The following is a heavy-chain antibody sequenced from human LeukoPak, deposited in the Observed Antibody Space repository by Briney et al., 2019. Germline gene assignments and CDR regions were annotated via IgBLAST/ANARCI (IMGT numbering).Heavy chain of an antibody. CDR3: STWTDLYDY. D-gene: IGHD3/OR15-3a*01. CDR1: GFTFSNAW. J-gene: IGHJ4*02. CDR2: IRSKTDGGTA. Sequence: RGSLRLSCAASGFTFSNAWMSWVRHAPGKGLGWVGRIRSKTDGGTADHAASVRARFTISRDDSKNMLYLQMNSLKTEDTAVYYCSTWTDLYDYWGQGTLVTVSS. V-gene: IGHV3-15*01.